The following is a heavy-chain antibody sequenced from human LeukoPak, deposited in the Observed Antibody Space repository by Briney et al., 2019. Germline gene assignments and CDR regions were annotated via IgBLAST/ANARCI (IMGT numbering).Heavy chain of an antibody. V-gene: IGHV4-39*01. J-gene: IGHJ4*02. CDR3: ARRASGSGNVGY. CDR2: IYYSGAT. CDR1: GDSVSSSSYY. Sequence: PSETLSLTCTVSGDSVSSSSYYWVWIRRPPGKGLEWIGNIYYSGATYYNPSLKSRVIISIDTSKNQFSLRLTSVTAVDTAVYYCARRASGSGNVGYWGQGTLVTVSS. D-gene: IGHD3-10*01.